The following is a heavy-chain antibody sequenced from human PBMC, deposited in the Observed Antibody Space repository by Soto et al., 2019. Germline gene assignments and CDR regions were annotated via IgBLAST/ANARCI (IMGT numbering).Heavy chain of an antibody. V-gene: IGHV1-24*01. D-gene: IGHD3-9*01. CDR3: ATLLPYDILTGYYTTPDAFDI. J-gene: IGHJ3*02. CDR1: GGTFSSYA. Sequence: ASVKVSCKASGGTFSSYAISWVRQAPGKGLEWMGGFDPEDGETIYAQKFQGRVTMTEDTSTDTAYKELSSLRSEDTAVYYCATLLPYDILTGYYTTPDAFDIWGQGTMVTVSS. CDR2: FDPEDGET.